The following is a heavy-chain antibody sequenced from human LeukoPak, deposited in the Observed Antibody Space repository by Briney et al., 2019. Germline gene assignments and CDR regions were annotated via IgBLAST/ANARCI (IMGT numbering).Heavy chain of an antibody. CDR3: ARFTLNWFDP. CDR1: GGSISSYY. CDR2: IYYSGST. Sequence: PSETLSLTCTVSGGSISSYYWSWIRQPPGKGLDWIGYIYYSGSTNYNPSLKSRVTISVDTSKNQFSLKLSSVTAADTAVYYCARFTLNWFDPWGQGTLVTVSS. J-gene: IGHJ5*02. V-gene: IGHV4-59*01.